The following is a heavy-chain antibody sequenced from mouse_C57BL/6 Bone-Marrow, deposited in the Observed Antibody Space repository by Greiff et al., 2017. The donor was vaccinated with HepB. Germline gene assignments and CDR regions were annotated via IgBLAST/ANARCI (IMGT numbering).Heavy chain of an antibody. CDR1: GYTFTSYW. V-gene: IGHV1-61*01. CDR2: IYPSDSET. CDR3: ARSEYYGSSYRFDY. D-gene: IGHD1-1*01. J-gene: IGHJ2*01. Sequence: VQLQQPGAELVRPGSSVKLSCKASGYTFTSYWMDWVKQRPGQGLEWIGNIYPSDSETHYNQKFKDKATLTVDKSSSTAYMQLSSLTSEDSAVYYCARSEYYGSSYRFDYWGQGTTLTVSS.